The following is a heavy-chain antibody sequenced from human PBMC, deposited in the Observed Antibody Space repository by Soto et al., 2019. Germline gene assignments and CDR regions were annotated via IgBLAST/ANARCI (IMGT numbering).Heavy chain of an antibody. CDR2: ISYDGSNK. V-gene: IGHV3-30-3*01. D-gene: IGHD1-26*01. Sequence: QVQLVESGGGVVQPGRSLRLSCAASGFTFSSYAMHWVRQAPGKGLEWVAVISYDGSNKYYADSVKGRFTISRDNSKNTLYLQMKSLRAGATAVYYCARAGGGGELLRAVTYYFDYWGQGTLVTVSS. CDR1: GFTFSSYA. CDR3: ARAGGGGELLRAVTYYFDY. J-gene: IGHJ4*02.